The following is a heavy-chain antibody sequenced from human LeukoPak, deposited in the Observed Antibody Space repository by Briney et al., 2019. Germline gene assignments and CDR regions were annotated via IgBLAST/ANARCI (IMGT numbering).Heavy chain of an antibody. Sequence: GGSLRLSCAASGFTFSSYWMSWVRQAPGKGLEWVANIKQDGSEKYYVDSVKGRFTISRDNAKNSLYLQMNSLRAEDTAVYYCAREGRVVVRPGIAAAGPYGGIDYWGQGTLVTVSS. CDR3: AREGRVVVRPGIAAAGPYGGIDY. D-gene: IGHD6-13*01. CDR2: IKQDGSEK. V-gene: IGHV3-7*01. J-gene: IGHJ4*02. CDR1: GFTFSSYW.